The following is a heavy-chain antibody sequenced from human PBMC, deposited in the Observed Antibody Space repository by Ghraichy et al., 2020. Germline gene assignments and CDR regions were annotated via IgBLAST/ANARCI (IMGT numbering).Heavy chain of an antibody. CDR3: ARGDILTGFPLPHDY. D-gene: IGHD3-9*01. CDR2: ISSSSSYI. V-gene: IGHV3-21*01. CDR1: GFTFSSYS. Sequence: GESLNISCAASGFTFSSYSMNWVRQAPGKGLEWVSSISSSSSYIYYADSVKGRFTISRDNAKNSLYLQMNSLRAEDTAVYYCARGDILTGFPLPHDYWGQGTLVTVSS. J-gene: IGHJ4*02.